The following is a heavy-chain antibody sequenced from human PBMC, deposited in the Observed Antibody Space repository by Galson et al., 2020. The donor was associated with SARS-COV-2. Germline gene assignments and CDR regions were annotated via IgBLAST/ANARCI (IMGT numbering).Heavy chain of an antibody. D-gene: IGHD3-22*01. V-gene: IGHV4-38-2*02. CDR2: VYPSGTT. CDR3: ARQGVNMIVRVTVPGWYIDL. Sequence: SETLSLTCTVSGYSVSTTNYWGWVRQPPGRGLEWIGSVYPSGTTYYNPSLKSRVTISVDTSKNQFSLRLDSVTAADTALYYWARQGVNMIVRVTVPGWYIDLWGRGTLVTVSS. CDR1: GYSVSTTNY. J-gene: IGHJ2*01.